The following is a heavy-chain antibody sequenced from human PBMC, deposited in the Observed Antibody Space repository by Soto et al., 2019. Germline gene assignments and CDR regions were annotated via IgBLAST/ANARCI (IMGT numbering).Heavy chain of an antibody. J-gene: IGHJ4*02. D-gene: IGHD2-15*01. Sequence: VQLVESGGDLVKPGGSLRLSCAASGFTFSGYYMTWIRQAPGKGLEWLSFISSSGSATSYADSVKGRFTISRDNAQKSLYLQMDSLRVEDAAVYYCARTVVVEASYYFDKWGQGTLVTVFS. CDR3: ARTVVVEASYYFDK. CDR2: ISSSGSAT. V-gene: IGHV3-11*01. CDR1: GFTFSGYY.